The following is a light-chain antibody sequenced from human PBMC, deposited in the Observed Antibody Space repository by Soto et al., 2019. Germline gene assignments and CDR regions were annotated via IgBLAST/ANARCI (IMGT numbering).Light chain of an antibody. CDR1: QSVSSD. J-gene: IGKJ1*01. CDR2: GES. CDR3: QQYNNWPRT. V-gene: IGKV3-15*01. Sequence: DIVMKQSTATLSLSPGESATLSGRASQSVSSDLAWYHQNTGQAPRLLIYGESTRATGIPARFSGSGPGTELSLTINRLQSEDFAVYYCQQYNNWPRTLGQGTKVDIK.